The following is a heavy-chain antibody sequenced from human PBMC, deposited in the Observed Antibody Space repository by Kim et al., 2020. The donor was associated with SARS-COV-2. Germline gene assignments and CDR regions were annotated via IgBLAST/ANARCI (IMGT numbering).Heavy chain of an antibody. V-gene: IGHV1-69*13. D-gene: IGHD2-2*01. CDR3: ARDLAAEPPIVVVPAAPNWFDP. J-gene: IGHJ5*02. CDR2: IIPIFGTA. Sequence: SVKVSCKASGGTFSSYAISWVRQAPGQGLEWMGGIIPIFGTANYAQKFQGRVTITADESTSTAYMELSSLRSEDTAVYYCARDLAAEPPIVVVPAAPNWFDPWGQGTLVTVSS. CDR1: GGTFSSYA.